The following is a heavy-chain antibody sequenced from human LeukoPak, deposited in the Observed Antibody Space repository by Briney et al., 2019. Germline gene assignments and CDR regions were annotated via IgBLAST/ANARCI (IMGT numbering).Heavy chain of an antibody. CDR1: GFTFSNYW. J-gene: IGHJ4*02. V-gene: IGHV3-7*05. CDR2: INQDGSEK. D-gene: IGHD2-8*01. Sequence: GGSLRLFCAASGFTFSNYWRNWVRQAPGKGLEWVANINQDGSEKYYVDSVKGRFTISRDNAKNSLYLQMNSLRAEDTAVYYCARGPLRTDVYWGQGTLVTVSS. CDR3: ARGPLRTDVY.